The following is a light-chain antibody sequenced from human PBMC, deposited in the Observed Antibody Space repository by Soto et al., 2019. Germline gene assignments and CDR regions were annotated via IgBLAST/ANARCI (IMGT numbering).Light chain of an antibody. Sequence: QSVLTQPPSASGTPGQRVTISCSGSSSNIGSNTVNCYQQLPGTAPKLLIYNNNQRPSGVPDRFSGSKSGTSASLAISGLQSEDETVYYCAAWDGSLNGWLFGGGTKLTVL. CDR1: SSNIGSNT. V-gene: IGLV1-44*01. CDR3: AAWDGSLNGWL. J-gene: IGLJ3*02. CDR2: NNN.